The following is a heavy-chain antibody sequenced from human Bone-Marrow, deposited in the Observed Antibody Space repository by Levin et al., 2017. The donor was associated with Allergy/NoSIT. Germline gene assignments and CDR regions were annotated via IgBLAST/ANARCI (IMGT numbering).Heavy chain of an antibody. CDR2: IYHSGST. D-gene: IGHD2-2*02. J-gene: IGHJ6*02. V-gene: IGHV4-38-2*02. Sequence: SETLSLTCAVSGYSISSGYYWGWIRQPPGKGLEWIGSIYHSGSTYYNPSLKSRVTISVDTSKNQFSLKLSSVTAADTAVYYCARDRIVVVPAAILGYYDYGMDGWGQGTTVTVSS. CDR3: ARDRIVVVPAAILGYYDYGMDG. CDR1: GYSISSGYY.